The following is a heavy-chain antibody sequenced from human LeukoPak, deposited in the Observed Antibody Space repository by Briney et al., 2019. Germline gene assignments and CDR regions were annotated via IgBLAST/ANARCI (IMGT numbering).Heavy chain of an antibody. CDR3: AREPIAVAGQNAFDI. CDR2: INPNSGGT. Sequence: ASVKVSCKASGYTFTGYYMHWVRQAPGQGLKWMGWINPNSGGTNYAQKFQGGVTMTRDTSISTAYMELSRLRSDDTAVYYCAREPIAVAGQNAFDIWGQGTMVTVSS. CDR1: GYTFTGYY. J-gene: IGHJ3*02. D-gene: IGHD6-19*01. V-gene: IGHV1-2*02.